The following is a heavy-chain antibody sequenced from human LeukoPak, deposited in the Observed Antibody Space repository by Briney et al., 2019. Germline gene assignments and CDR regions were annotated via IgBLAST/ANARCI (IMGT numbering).Heavy chain of an antibody. V-gene: IGHV1-24*01. CDR1: GYTLTELS. D-gene: IGHD3-22*01. CDR2: FDPEDGET. CDR3: ATGVHYYDSSGYLTYQFDY. Sequence: ASVKVSCKVSGYTLTELSMHWVRQAPGKGLEWMGGFDPEDGETIYAQKFQGRVTMTEDTSTDTAYMELSSLRSEDTAVYYCATGVHYYDSSGYLTYQFDYWSQGTLVTVSS. J-gene: IGHJ4*02.